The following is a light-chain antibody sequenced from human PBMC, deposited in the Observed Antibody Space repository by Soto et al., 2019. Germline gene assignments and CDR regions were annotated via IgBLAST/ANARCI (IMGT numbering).Light chain of an antibody. CDR3: SSYGGFNNVL. CDR1: SSDVGGYNY. V-gene: IGLV2-8*01. Sequence: QSVLTQPPSASGSPGQSVIISCTGTSSDVGGYNYVSWYQQHPGKAPKLIIYEVTKRPSGVPYRFSGSKSGNTASLTVSGLQTEDEADYYCSSYGGFNNVLFGGGTKLT. CDR2: EVT. J-gene: IGLJ2*01.